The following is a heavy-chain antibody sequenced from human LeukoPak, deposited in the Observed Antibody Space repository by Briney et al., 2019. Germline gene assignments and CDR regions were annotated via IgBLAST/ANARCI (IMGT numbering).Heavy chain of an antibody. V-gene: IGHV3-33*01. Sequence: GGSLRLSCAASGFSFSAYGMHWVRQAPGKGLEWVALIWNAGTNTYYADSVKGRFTISRDNSKNTLYLQMNSLRAEDTAVYYCAGDTPPGGDYYFDYWGQGTLVIVSS. CDR3: AGDTPPGGDYYFDY. J-gene: IGHJ4*02. CDR1: GFSFSAYG. CDR2: IWNAGTNT. D-gene: IGHD3-16*01.